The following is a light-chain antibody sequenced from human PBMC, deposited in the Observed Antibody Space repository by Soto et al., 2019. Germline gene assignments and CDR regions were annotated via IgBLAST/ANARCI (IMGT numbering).Light chain of an antibody. CDR1: QSVSRN. J-gene: IGKJ1*01. V-gene: IGKV3-15*01. Sequence: EIVMTQSPATLSVSPGERATLSCRASQSVSRNLAWYQQKPGQAPRLLIYGASTRATGIPARFSGSGSGTDFTLTISSLQSEDFAVYYCQQYNNWPPWTFGQGTKVDTK. CDR2: GAS. CDR3: QQYNNWPPWT.